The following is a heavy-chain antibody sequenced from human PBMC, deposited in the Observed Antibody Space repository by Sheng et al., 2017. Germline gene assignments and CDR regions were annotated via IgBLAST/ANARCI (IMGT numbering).Heavy chain of an antibody. CDR1: GFTFSSYW. CDR2: IKQDGSEK. Sequence: EVQLVESGGGLVQPGGSLRLSCAASGFTFSSYWMSWVRQAPGKGLEWVANIKQDGSEKYYVDSVKGRFTISRDNAKNSLYLQMNSLRAEDTAVYYCAREGYDFWSGYPTFDYWGQGTLVTVSS. V-gene: IGHV3-7*01. CDR3: AREGYDFWSGYPTFDY. D-gene: IGHD3-3*01. J-gene: IGHJ4*02.